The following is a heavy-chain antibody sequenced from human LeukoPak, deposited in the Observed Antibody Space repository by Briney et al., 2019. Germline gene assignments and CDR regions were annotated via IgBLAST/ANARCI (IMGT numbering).Heavy chain of an antibody. D-gene: IGHD3-22*01. CDR1: GFTFSNYA. J-gene: IGHJ4*02. CDR3: AKRPPAYYYDSSGYYGGYFDY. Sequence: GGSPRLSCAASGFTFSNYAMNWVRQAPGKGLEWVAFIRYDGSNKYYADSVKGRFTISRDNSKNTLYLQMNSLRAEDTAVYYFAKRPPAYYYDSSGYYGGYFDYWGQGTLVTVSS. V-gene: IGHV3-30*02. CDR2: IRYDGSNK.